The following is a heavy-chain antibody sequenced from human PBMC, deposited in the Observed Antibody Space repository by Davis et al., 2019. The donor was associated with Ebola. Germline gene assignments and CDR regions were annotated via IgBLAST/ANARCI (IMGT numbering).Heavy chain of an antibody. V-gene: IGHV1-18*01. CDR1: GYTFTSYD. CDR3: ARDSFCTYGVCNDRDFDY. D-gene: IGHD2-8*01. J-gene: IGHJ4*02. Sequence: AASVKVSCKASGYTFTSYDISWVRQAPGQGLEWMGWISAYNGNTNYAQKFQGRVTMTTDTSTSTAYMELRSLRSDDTAIYYCARDSFCTYGVCNDRDFDYWGQGTLVTVSS. CDR2: ISAYNGNT.